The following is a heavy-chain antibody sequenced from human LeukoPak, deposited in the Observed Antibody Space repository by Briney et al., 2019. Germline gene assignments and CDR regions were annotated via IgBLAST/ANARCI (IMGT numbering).Heavy chain of an antibody. Sequence: GGSLRLSCAASGLTVSSNYMSWVHQAPGKGLEWVSVIYSGGSTYYADSVKGRFTISRDNSKNTLYLQMNSLRAEDTAAYYCARGEGLFGYWGQGTLVTVSS. J-gene: IGHJ4*02. CDR2: IYSGGST. CDR1: GLTVSSNY. V-gene: IGHV3-53*01. CDR3: ARGEGLFGY.